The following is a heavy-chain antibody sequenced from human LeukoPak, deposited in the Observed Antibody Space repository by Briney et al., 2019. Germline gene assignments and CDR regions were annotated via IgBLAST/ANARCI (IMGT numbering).Heavy chain of an antibody. CDR1: GGSISSYY. J-gene: IGHJ4*02. CDR3: ARETSTYYDFWSGYYNWGYYFDY. Sequence: NTSETLSLTCTVSGGSISSYYWSWIRQPAGKGPEWIGRIYTSGSTNYNPSLKSRVTMSVDTSKNQFSLKLSSVTAADTAVYYCARETSTYYDFWSGYYNWGYYFDYWGQGTLVTVSS. V-gene: IGHV4-4*07. CDR2: IYTSGST. D-gene: IGHD3-3*01.